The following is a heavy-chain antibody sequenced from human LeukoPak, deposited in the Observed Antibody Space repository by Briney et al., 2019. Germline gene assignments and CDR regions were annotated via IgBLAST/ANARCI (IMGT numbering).Heavy chain of an antibody. J-gene: IGHJ4*02. V-gene: IGHV4-59*13. Sequence: SETLSLTCTVSGGSISSYYWLWLRQPPGKGLEWIGYNYYTGNTNYHPSLKRRVTISVDTSKNQFSLKLTSVTAADTAVYYCASSHSGYYGVPYWGQGTLVTVSS. CDR1: GGSISSYY. D-gene: IGHD5-12*01. CDR2: NYYTGNT. CDR3: ASSHSGYYGVPY.